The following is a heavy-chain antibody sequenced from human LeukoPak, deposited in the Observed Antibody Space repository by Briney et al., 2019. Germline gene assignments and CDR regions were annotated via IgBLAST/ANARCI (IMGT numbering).Heavy chain of an antibody. J-gene: IGHJ6*03. D-gene: IGHD3-16*01. CDR2: IYAGDSDT. CDR1: GYIFPNYW. Sequence: GESLKISCKGSGYIFPNYWLGWVLQLPGKGLEWMVFIYAGDSDTTYSPSFQGQVTISADKSINTVYLQWSNLKASDTATYYCASRGGGRDYYYMDVWGKGTTVTVSS. CDR3: ASRGGGRDYYYMDV. V-gene: IGHV5-51*01.